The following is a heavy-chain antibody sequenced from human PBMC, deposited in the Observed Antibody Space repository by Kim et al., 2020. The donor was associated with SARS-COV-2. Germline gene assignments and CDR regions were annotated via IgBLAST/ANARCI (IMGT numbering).Heavy chain of an antibody. CDR2: ISDDGSKE. V-gene: IGHV3-30*18. Sequence: RGSLRLSCEAAGFSFSRYVMHWIRQAPGKGLEWVALISDDGSKEQYGDSVRGRFIISRDNPKNILYLQMSSLRVEDTAVYYCAKGPYDFWSGYYSEDYW. J-gene: IGHJ4*01. CDR1: GFSFSRYV. D-gene: IGHD3-3*01. CDR3: AKGPYDFWSGYYSEDY.